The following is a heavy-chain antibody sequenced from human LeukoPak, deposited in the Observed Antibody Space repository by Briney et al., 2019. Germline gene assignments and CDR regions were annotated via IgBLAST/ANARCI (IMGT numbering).Heavy chain of an antibody. CDR3: ARVTFGGVIANNWFDP. CDR1: GFTFSSYG. J-gene: IGHJ5*02. Sequence: PGGSLRLSCAASGFTFSSYGMSWVRQAPGKGLEWVSGINWNGGSTGYADSVKGRFTISRDNAKNSLYLQMNSLRAEDTALYYCARVTFGGVIANNWFDPWGQGTLVTVSS. CDR2: INWNGGST. V-gene: IGHV3-20*04. D-gene: IGHD3-16*02.